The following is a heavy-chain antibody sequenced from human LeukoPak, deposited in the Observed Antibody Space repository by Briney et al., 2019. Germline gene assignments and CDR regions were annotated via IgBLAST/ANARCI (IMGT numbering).Heavy chain of an antibody. Sequence: SETLSLTCTVSGGSISSYYWSWIRQPPGKGLEWIGYIYYSGSTNYNPSLKSRVTISVDTSKNQFSLKLSSVTAADTAVYYCARGTYYYDSSGYGYWGQGTLVTVSS. D-gene: IGHD3-22*01. J-gene: IGHJ4*02. CDR1: GGSISSYY. CDR2: IYYSGST. V-gene: IGHV4-59*12. CDR3: ARGTYYYDSSGYGY.